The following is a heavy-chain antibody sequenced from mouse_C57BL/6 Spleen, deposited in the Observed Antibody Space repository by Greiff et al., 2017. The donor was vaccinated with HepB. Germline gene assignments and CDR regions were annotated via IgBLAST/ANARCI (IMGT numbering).Heavy chain of an antibody. Sequence: VQLQQSGPVLVKPGASVKMSCKASGYTFTDYYMNWVKQSHGKSLEWIGVINPYNGGTSYNQKFKGKATLTVDKSSSTAYMELNSLTSEDSAVYYCAREGEGLAYFDYWGQGTTLTVSS. CDR3: AREGEGLAYFDY. D-gene: IGHD3-3*01. J-gene: IGHJ2*01. V-gene: IGHV1-19*01. CDR1: GYTFTDYY. CDR2: INPYNGGT.